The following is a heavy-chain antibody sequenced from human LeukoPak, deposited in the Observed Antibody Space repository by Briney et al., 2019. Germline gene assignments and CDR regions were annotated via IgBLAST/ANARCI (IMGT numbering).Heavy chain of an antibody. CDR1: GYTLTELS. V-gene: IGHV1-24*01. D-gene: IGHD1-26*01. CDR2: FDPEDGET. CDR3: ASQGMGATHCDY. Sequence: ASVKVSCKVYGYTLTELSMHWVRQAPGKGLEWMGGFDPEDGETIYAQKFQGRVTMTEDTSTDTAYMELSSLRSEDTAVYYCASQGMGATHCDYWGQGTLVTVSS. J-gene: IGHJ4*02.